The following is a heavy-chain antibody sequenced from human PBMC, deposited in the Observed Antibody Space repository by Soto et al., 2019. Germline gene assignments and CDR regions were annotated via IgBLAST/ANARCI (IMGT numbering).Heavy chain of an antibody. Sequence: GGSLRLSCAVSGFSISNYYMTWVRQAPGEGLEWISYISGASDRTDYADSVKGRFTISRDNARNSLFLQMNDLRVDDTAVYYCVRANWNVDYWGRGTLVTVSS. CDR3: VRANWNVDY. J-gene: IGHJ4*02. CDR1: GFSISNYY. V-gene: IGHV3-11*06. CDR2: ISGASDRT. D-gene: IGHD1-1*01.